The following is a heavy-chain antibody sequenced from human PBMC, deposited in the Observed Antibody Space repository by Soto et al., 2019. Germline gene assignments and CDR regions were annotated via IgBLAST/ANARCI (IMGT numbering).Heavy chain of an antibody. D-gene: IGHD1-1*01. CDR2: MHYTGFS. V-gene: IGHV4-59*02. CDR1: GDSVTSHY. Sequence: ASETLSLTCSFSGDSVTSHYLTWIRQSPEKGLEWIGYMHYTGFSHYNPSLKSRLTISVDRSKSQFSLKLSSVTAADTAVYYCARENWNDGGNWFDPWGQGTLVTVSS. CDR3: ARENWNDGGNWFDP. J-gene: IGHJ5*02.